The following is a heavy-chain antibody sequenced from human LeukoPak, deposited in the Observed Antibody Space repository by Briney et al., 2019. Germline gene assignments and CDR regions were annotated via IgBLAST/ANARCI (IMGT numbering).Heavy chain of an antibody. CDR1: GGSFSGYY. Sequence: SETLSLTCAVYGGSFSGYYWSWIRQPPGKGLEWIGEINHSGSSNYNTSLKSRVTISVDTSKNQFSLKLSSVTAADTAVYYCARCHSVLCNFDSWGQGTLVTVAS. D-gene: IGHD4/OR15-4a*01. J-gene: IGHJ4*02. V-gene: IGHV4-34*01. CDR2: INHSGSS. CDR3: ARCHSVLCNFDS.